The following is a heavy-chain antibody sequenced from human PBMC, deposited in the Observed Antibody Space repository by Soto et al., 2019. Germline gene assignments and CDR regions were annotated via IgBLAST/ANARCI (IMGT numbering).Heavy chain of an antibody. D-gene: IGHD1-26*01. CDR2: IYNSGST. V-gene: IGHV4-30-4*01. Sequence: SETLSITCTVCGGSIYNNGYFWSWIRQPPGSGLEWIGHIYNSGSTYSNPSLKSRLTISVDTSKNQFSLKLSSVTAADTAVYYCARGPSGDKVDYWGQGTLVTVS. J-gene: IGHJ4*02. CDR1: GGSIYNNGYF. CDR3: ARGPSGDKVDY.